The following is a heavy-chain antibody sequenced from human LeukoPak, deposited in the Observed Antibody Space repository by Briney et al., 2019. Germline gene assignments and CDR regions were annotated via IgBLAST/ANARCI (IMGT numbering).Heavy chain of an antibody. D-gene: IGHD5-18*01. CDR1: GFTFSSYS. Sequence: GGSLRLSCAASGFTFSSYSMNWVRQAPGKGLEWVSSISSSSSYIYYADSVKGRFTISRDNAKNSLYLQMNSLRAEDTAVYYCAKDWKGTAMVPAPFSYYYYYYMDVWGKGTTVTVSS. CDR3: AKDWKGTAMVPAPFSYYYYYYMDV. CDR2: ISSSSSYI. V-gene: IGHV3-21*01. J-gene: IGHJ6*03.